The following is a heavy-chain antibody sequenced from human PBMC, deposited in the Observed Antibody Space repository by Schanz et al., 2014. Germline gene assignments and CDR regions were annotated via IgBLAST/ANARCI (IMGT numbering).Heavy chain of an antibody. CDR3: ARTASHDVWRGYIPHYAFDL. V-gene: IGHV1-2*02. Sequence: QVQLVQSGAEVKKPGASVKVSCKASGNTLSAYYIHWIRQAPGQGLEWMGWIDPNSGDTNYAQKFQGRVTMTSDTSITTVYMEVNSLTSDDTAVFYWARTASHDVWRGYIPHYAFDLWGRGTVVIVSS. D-gene: IGHD3-3*01. CDR2: IDPNSGDT. CDR1: GNTLSAYY. J-gene: IGHJ3*01.